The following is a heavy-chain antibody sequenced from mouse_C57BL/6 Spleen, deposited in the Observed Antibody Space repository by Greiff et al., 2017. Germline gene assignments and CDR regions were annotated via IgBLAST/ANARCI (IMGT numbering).Heavy chain of an antibody. Sequence: QVQLQQPGAELVKPGASVKLSCKASGYTFTSYWMQWVKQRPGQGLEWIGEIDPSDSYTNYNQKFKGKATLTVDTSSSTAYMQLSILTSEDSAVYYCARSGGYFDVWGTGTTVTVSS. V-gene: IGHV1-50*01. D-gene: IGHD3-1*01. CDR3: ARSGGYFDV. J-gene: IGHJ1*03. CDR1: GYTFTSYW. CDR2: IDPSDSYT.